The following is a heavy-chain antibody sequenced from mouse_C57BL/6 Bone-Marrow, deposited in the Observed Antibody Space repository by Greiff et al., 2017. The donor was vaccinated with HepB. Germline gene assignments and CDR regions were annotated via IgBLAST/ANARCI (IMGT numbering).Heavy chain of an antibody. CDR3: VKALYGSPFAY. Sequence: DVQLQESGAELVKPGASVKLSCTASGFNIKDYYMHWVKQRTDQGLEWIGSIDPEDGETKYAPKFQGKATITADTSSNKAYLQLSSLTSEDTAVYYCVKALYGSPFAYWGQGTLVTVSA. D-gene: IGHD1-1*01. V-gene: IGHV14-2*01. J-gene: IGHJ3*01. CDR1: GFNIKDYY. CDR2: IDPEDGET.